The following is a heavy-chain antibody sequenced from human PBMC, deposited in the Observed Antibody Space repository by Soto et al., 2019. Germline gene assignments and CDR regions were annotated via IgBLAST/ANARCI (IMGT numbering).Heavy chain of an antibody. D-gene: IGHD2-21*02. J-gene: IGHJ3*02. CDR3: ARLLTAVVTYREDAFDI. Sequence: QVQLVQSGGEVKKPGASVKVSCKASGYTFTSHGIAWVRQAPGQGLEWMGWISTFNGKTDYSQKFQGRVTMTADTRTTTGYMELRSLRSDDTAVYYCARLLTAVVTYREDAFDIWGQGTKVTVSS. CDR2: ISTFNGKT. CDR1: GYTFTSHG. V-gene: IGHV1-18*01.